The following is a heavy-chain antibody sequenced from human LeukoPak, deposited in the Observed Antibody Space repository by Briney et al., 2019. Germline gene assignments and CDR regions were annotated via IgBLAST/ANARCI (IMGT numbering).Heavy chain of an antibody. CDR1: GGSISSSSHY. CDR3: ASSLILSSSWFTPNYYDSSGYVY. J-gene: IGHJ4*02. CDR2: IYYSGST. D-gene: IGHD3-22*01. V-gene: IGHV4-39*01. Sequence: PSETLSLTCTVSGGSISSSSHYWGWIRQPPGKGLEWIGSIYYSGSTYYNPSLKSRVTISVDTSKNQFSLKLSSVTAADTAVYYCASSLILSSSWFTPNYYDSSGYVYWGQGTLVTVSS.